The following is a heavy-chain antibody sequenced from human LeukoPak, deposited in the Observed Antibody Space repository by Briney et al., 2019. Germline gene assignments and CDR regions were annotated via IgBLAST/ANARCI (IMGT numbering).Heavy chain of an antibody. Sequence: SGTLSLTCAVSGGSISSSNWWSWVRQPPGKGLEWIGEIYHSGSTNYNPSLKSRVTISVDKSKNQFSLKLSSVTAADTAVYYWARDFYCRGGSCHDYWGQGTLVTVSS. V-gene: IGHV4-4*02. J-gene: IGHJ4*02. CDR1: GGSISSSNW. D-gene: IGHD2-15*01. CDR2: IYHSGST. CDR3: ARDFYCRGGSCHDY.